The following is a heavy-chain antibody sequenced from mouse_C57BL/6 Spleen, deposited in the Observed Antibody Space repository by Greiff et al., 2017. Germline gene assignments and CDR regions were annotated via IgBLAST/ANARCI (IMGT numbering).Heavy chain of an antibody. V-gene: IGHV5-6*01. CDR3: ASYSNLAWFAY. Sequence: EVQRVESGGDLVKPGGSLKLSCAASGFTFSSYGMSWVRQTPDKRLEWVATISSGGSYTYYPDSVKGRFTISRDNAKNTLYLQMSSLKSEDTAMYYCASYSNLAWFAYWGQGTLVTVSA. J-gene: IGHJ3*01. CDR2: ISSGGSYT. CDR1: GFTFSSYG. D-gene: IGHD2-5*01.